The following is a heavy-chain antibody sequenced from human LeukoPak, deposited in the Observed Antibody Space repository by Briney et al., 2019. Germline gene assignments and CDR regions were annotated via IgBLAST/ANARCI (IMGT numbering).Heavy chain of an antibody. D-gene: IGHD1-26*01. J-gene: IGHJ4*02. Sequence: GASVKVSCKASGYTFSGYYMYWVRQAPGQGLEWMGWINPNSGGTNYAQKFQGRVTMTKDTSTTTGYMELNRLSSDDTAVYYCARIPRGRYEAYWGQGTLVTVSS. V-gene: IGHV1-2*02. CDR3: ARIPRGRYEAY. CDR2: INPNSGGT. CDR1: GYTFSGYY.